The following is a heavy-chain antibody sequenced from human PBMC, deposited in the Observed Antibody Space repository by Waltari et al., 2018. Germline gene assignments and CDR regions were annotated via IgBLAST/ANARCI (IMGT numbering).Heavy chain of an antibody. CDR1: GYTFTSYG. D-gene: IGHD4-17*01. Sequence: QVQLVQSGAEVKKPGASVKVSCKASGYTFTSYGISWVRQAPGHGLEWMGWISAYNGNTNYAQKLQGRVTMTTDTSTSTAYMELRSLRSDDTAVYYCAREGMTTVTGAYYYYGMDVWGQGTTVTVSS. V-gene: IGHV1-18*01. CDR3: AREGMTTVTGAYYYYGMDV. CDR2: ISAYNGNT. J-gene: IGHJ6*02.